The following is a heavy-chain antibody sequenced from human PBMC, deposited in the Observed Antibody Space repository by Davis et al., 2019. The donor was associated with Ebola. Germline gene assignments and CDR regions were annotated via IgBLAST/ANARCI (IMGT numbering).Heavy chain of an antibody. CDR1: GIIVSSNQ. V-gene: IGHV3-66*01. CDR2: IYSGGST. J-gene: IGHJ3*01. Sequence: GESLKISCAASGIIVSSNQMSWVRQAPGKGLEWVSVIYSGGSTYYGDSVKGRFTISRDNSKNTLHLQMNSLRVEDTAIYYHAKDTPNIWFDVWGQGTMVAVSS. D-gene: IGHD2-15*01. CDR3: AKDTPNIWFDV.